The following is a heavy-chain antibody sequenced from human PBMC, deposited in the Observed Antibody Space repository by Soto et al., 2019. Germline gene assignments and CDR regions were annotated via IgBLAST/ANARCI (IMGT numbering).Heavy chain of an antibody. Sequence: GGSLRLSCAASGFTFSSYAMSWVRQAPGKGLEWVSAISGSGGSTYYADSVKGRFTISRDNSKNTLYLQMNSLRAEDTAVYYCAKRTATVVTPQSWFDPWGQGTLVTVSS. J-gene: IGHJ5*02. CDR3: AKRTATVVTPQSWFDP. D-gene: IGHD4-17*01. CDR1: GFTFSSYA. CDR2: ISGSGGST. V-gene: IGHV3-23*01.